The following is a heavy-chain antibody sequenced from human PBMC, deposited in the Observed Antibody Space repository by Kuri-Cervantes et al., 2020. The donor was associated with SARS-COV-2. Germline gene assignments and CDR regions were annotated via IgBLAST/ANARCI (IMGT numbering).Heavy chain of an antibody. CDR2: ISYDGSNK. CDR1: GFTFSSYA. CDR3: ARDSKSITMIVVVPTMLDP. J-gene: IGHJ5*02. V-gene: IGHV3-30-3*01. D-gene: IGHD3-22*01. Sequence: GGSLRPSCAASGFTFSSYAMHWVRQAPGKGLEWVAVISYDGSNKYYADSVKGRFTISRDNSKNTLYMQMNSLRAEDTAVYYCARDSKSITMIVVVPTMLDPWGQGTLVTVSS.